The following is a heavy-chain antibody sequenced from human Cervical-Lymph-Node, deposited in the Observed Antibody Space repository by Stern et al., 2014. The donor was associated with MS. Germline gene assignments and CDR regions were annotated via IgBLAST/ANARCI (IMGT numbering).Heavy chain of an antibody. J-gene: IGHJ5*02. CDR1: GGSFSGYY. CDR2: INHSGSS. Sequence: QVQLQQWGTGLLRPSETLSLTCAVSGGSFSGYYWTWIRQPPGKGLEWIGEINHSGSSSYNPSLKSRIPIPVDMPKRQFSLKLSTVTAADTAVYYCARGGIFDPWGQGTLVTVSS. CDR3: ARGGIFDP. V-gene: IGHV4-34*01. D-gene: IGHD2-15*01.